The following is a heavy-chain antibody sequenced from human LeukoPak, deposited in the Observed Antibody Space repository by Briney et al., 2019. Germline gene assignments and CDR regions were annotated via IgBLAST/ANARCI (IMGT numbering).Heavy chain of an antibody. CDR2: ISGSGGST. J-gene: IGHJ4*02. D-gene: IGHD6-19*01. Sequence: PGGSLRLSCAASGFTLSSYAMTWVRQAPGKGLEWVSAISGSGGSTYYADSVKGRFTISRDNSKNTLYLQMNSLRAEDTAVYYCAKDRGAVAGNFDYWGQGTLVTVSS. CDR1: GFTLSSYA. CDR3: AKDRGAVAGNFDY. V-gene: IGHV3-23*01.